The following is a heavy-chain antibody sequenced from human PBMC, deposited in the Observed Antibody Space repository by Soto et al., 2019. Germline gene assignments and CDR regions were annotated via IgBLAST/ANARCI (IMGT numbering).Heavy chain of an antibody. CDR2: NYHSGNT. CDR1: GDSISSGSYY. CDR3: ARHDPWGPLDY. Sequence: QLQLQESGPGLMKPSETLSLTCTVSGDSISSGSYYCSWIRQPPGKGLEFIGSNYHSGNTIYNPSLKSRVTISVDTSRNQFSLKLSSLTAADTAVYYCARHDPWGPLDYWGQGTLVTVSS. J-gene: IGHJ4*02. V-gene: IGHV4-39*01. D-gene: IGHD3-16*01.